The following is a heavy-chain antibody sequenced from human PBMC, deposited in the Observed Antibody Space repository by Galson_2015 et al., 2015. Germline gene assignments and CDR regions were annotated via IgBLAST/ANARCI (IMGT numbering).Heavy chain of an antibody. Sequence: SVKVSCKASGYTFTSYTMHWVRRAPGQRLEWMGWINAGNGNTKYSQKFQGRVTMTRDTSTSVVYMELSSQTSEDAAVYYCATRRPCSGGTGYGLDVGGQGTTVTVSS. D-gene: IGHD2-15*01. CDR3: ATRRPCSGGTGYGLDV. V-gene: IGHV1-3*01. J-gene: IGHJ6*02. CDR1: GYTFTSYT. CDR2: INAGNGNT.